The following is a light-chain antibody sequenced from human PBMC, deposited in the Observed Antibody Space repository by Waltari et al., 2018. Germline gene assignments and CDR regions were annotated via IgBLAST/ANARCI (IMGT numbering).Light chain of an antibody. CDR1: RSDVGRSNY. CDR2: EVS. J-gene: IGLJ1*01. Sequence: QSALTQPASVSGSPGQSITISCTGTRSDVGRSNYVTWYQKYPGKAPKLMISEVSNRPSGISNRFSGSKSGNTASLTISGLQAEDEAYYYCSSYTGRSTLLYVFGTGTKVTVL. V-gene: IGLV2-14*01. CDR3: SSYTGRSTLLYV.